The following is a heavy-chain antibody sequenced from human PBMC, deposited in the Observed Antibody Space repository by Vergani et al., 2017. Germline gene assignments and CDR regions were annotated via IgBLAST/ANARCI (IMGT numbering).Heavy chain of an antibody. V-gene: IGHV3-30*18. CDR1: GFSFSSHA. D-gene: IGHD3-10*01. Sequence: QVQLAESGGGRVQPGRSLRLSCAASGFSFSSHAIHRVRQAPGKGLEWVAVISNDGSKKYYADSVKRRFTISRDNSKNTLDLQMDSLRTQDTAVYYCAKAGSVTSGGLQYNCCMGCWGKGTTVTVS. CDR2: ISNDGSKK. J-gene: IGHJ6*03. CDR3: AKAGSVTSGGLQYNCCMGC.